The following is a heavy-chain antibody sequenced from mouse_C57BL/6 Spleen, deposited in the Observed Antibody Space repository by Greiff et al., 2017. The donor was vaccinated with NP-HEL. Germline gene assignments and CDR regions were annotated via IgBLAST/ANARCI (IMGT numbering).Heavy chain of an antibody. CDR1: GYTFTNYW. V-gene: IGHV1-63*01. CDR2: IYPGGGYT. Sequence: VQLQQSGAELVRPGTSVKMSCKASGYTFTNYWIGWAKQRPGHGLEWIGDIYPGGGYTNYNEKFKGKATLTADKSSSTAFMQFSSLTSEDSAIYYCARGRPYYFDYWGQGTTLTVSS. J-gene: IGHJ2*01. CDR3: ARGRPYYFDY.